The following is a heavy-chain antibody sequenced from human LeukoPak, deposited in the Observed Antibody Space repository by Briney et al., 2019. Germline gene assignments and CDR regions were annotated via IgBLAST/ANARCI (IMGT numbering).Heavy chain of an antibody. CDR2: ITEDYST. Sequence: GGSLRLSCVPCGFTFDDYAMHWVRQTPGKGLECVSIITEDYSTYYADSVKGRFTISRDNSKNSLYLQMNSLTTEDTALYYCAKDKTRGPGDYWGQGTLVTVSS. CDR1: GFTFDDYA. CDR3: AKDKTRGPGDY. V-gene: IGHV3-43*02. D-gene: IGHD1-14*01. J-gene: IGHJ4*02.